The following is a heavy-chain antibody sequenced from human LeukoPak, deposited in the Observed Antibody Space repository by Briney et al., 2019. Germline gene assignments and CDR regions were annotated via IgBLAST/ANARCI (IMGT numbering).Heavy chain of an antibody. J-gene: IGHJ4*02. CDR1: GFTFSSYG. CDR3: ARDGTVAGLNFDY. Sequence: GGTLRLSCAASGFTFSSYGMSWVRQAPGKGLEWVAFIRYDGSNKYYADSVKGRFTISRDNSKNSLYLQMNSLRAEDTAVYYCARDGTVAGLNFDYWGQGTLVTVSS. CDR2: IRYDGSNK. V-gene: IGHV3-30*02. D-gene: IGHD6-19*01.